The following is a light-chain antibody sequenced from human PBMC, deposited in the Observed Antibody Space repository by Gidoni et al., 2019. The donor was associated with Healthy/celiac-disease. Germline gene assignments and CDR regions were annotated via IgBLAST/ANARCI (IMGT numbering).Light chain of an antibody. Sequence: QSVLTQPPSASGTPGPRVTISCSGSSPNIGSNYAYWYQQLPGTAPKLLIYSNNQRPSGVPDRFSGSKSGTSASLAISGLRSEDEADYYCAAWDDSLSGTVFGGG. J-gene: IGLJ2*01. CDR2: SNN. CDR3: AAWDDSLSGTV. CDR1: SPNIGSNY. V-gene: IGLV1-47*02.